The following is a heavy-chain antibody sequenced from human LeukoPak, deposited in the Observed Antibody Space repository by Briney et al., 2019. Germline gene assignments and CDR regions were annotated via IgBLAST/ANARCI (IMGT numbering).Heavy chain of an antibody. J-gene: IGHJ4*02. Sequence: GGSLRFSCAASGFTFSSYWMSWVRQAPGKGLEWVATINQDGNEKYYVGSVWGRFTISRDNARNSLFLQMNILRAEDSAVYYCARGRSFSAGWSRGADYWGQGTLVTVSS. CDR3: ARGRSFSAGWSRGADY. CDR1: GFTFSSYW. CDR2: INQDGNEK. V-gene: IGHV3-7*04. D-gene: IGHD6-19*01.